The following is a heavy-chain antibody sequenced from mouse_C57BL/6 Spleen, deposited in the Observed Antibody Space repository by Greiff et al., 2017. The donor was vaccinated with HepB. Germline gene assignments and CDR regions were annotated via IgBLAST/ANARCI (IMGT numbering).Heavy chain of an antibody. V-gene: IGHV1-54*01. Sequence: VQLQQSGAELVRPGTSVKVSCKASGYAFTNYLIEWVKQRPGQGLEWIGVINPGSGGTNYNEKFKGKATLTADKSSSIAYMQLSSLTSEDSAVYFCARRSTDWFAYWGQGTLVTVSA. CDR3: ARRSTDWFAY. J-gene: IGHJ3*01. D-gene: IGHD5-1*01. CDR1: GYAFTNYL. CDR2: INPGSGGT.